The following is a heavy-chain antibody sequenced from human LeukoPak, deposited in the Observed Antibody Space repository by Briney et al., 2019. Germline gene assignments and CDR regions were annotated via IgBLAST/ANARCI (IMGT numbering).Heavy chain of an antibody. D-gene: IGHD2-2*01. J-gene: IGHJ5*01. Sequence: GGSLRLSCAASGFTFSSYGMHWVRQAPGKGLEWVAFIRYDGSNKYYADSVKGRFTISRDNSKDTLFLQMNSLRGEDTAVYYCARGGINYADSWGRGTLVTVSS. CDR3: ARGGINYADS. CDR2: IRYDGSNK. V-gene: IGHV3-30*02. CDR1: GFTFSSYG.